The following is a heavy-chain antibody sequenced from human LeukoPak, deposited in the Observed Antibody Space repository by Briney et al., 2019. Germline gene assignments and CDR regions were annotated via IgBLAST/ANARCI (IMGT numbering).Heavy chain of an antibody. CDR3: LRQAVSGDSGIAY. D-gene: IGHD2-21*02. Sequence: PGGSLRLSCAASGFTFSNYWMHSVPQAPGKGLEWVSRINPDGSNSNYADSVKGRFTMSRENVKNTVYLQIDSLRGGDTDFFYCLRQAVSGDSGIAYWGRGTLVTVSS. CDR1: GFTFSNYW. J-gene: IGHJ4*02. V-gene: IGHV3-74*01. CDR2: INPDGSNS.